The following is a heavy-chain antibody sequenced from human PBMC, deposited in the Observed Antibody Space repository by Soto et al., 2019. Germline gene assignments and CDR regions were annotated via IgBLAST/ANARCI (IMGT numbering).Heavy chain of an antibody. Sequence: QVQLVQSGAEVKKPGASVKVSCKTSGYTFIRYAIHWVRQAPGQTLEWMGWINAGNGDTKVSQKYQDRFTVTRDTSASTVYMDMSSLKSEDTAVYYCARVRSGLGWDSWGQGTLVTVSS. CDR3: ARVRSGLGWDS. V-gene: IGHV1-3*01. CDR1: GYTFIRYA. J-gene: IGHJ5*01. CDR2: INAGNGDT. D-gene: IGHD3-10*01.